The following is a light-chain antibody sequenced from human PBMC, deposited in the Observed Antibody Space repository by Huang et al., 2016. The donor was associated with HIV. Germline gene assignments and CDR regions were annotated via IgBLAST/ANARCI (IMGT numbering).Light chain of an antibody. CDR3: HQYGYSTGT. V-gene: IGKV3-20*01. CDR1: QIVTTSY. J-gene: IGKJ1*01. Sequence: DIVLTQSPGTLSLSPGHRATLSCRASQIVTTSYLAWYQQKPGQAPRLLICGAASRAPGSPDRFSGSGSGTDFTLTITRLEPEDFAVYFCHQYGYSTGTFGPGTKVEIE. CDR2: GAA.